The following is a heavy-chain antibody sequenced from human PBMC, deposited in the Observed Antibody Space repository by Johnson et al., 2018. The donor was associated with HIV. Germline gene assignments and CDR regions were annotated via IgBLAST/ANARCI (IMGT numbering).Heavy chain of an antibody. Sequence: QVQLVESGGGLIQPGGSLRLSCAASGFTFSSYAISWVRQPPGKGLERVAFIRYYGSKKYYEDSVKGRFTISRDNSQNSLYLQMNSLRAEDTSVYYCARDEVAGAFDIWGQGTMVDVSS. J-gene: IGHJ3*02. CDR1: GFTFSSYA. CDR3: ARDEVAGAFDI. V-gene: IGHV3-30*02. CDR2: IRYYGSKK.